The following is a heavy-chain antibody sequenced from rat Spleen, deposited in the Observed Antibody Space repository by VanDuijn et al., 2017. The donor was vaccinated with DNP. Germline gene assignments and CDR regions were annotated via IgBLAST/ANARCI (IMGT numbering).Heavy chain of an antibody. CDR2: IRYDGGRT. D-gene: IGHD4-3*01. J-gene: IGHJ2*01. V-gene: IGHV5-22*01. CDR1: GFTFSDHN. CDR3: VRWSSGHFDY. Sequence: EVQLVESGGGLVQSGRSLKLSCAASGFTFSDHNMAWVRQVPKKGLEWVAYIRYDGGRTYYVDSVKGRFTISRDNAKNTLYLQMNSLRSEDMATYYCVRWSSGHFDYWGQGVMVPVSS.